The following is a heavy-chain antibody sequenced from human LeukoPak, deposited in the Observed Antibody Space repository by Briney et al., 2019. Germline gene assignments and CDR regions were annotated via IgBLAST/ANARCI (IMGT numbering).Heavy chain of an antibody. CDR1: GFIFSNYY. V-gene: IGHV3-74*01. J-gene: IGHJ4*02. D-gene: IGHD2-2*01. Sequence: TGGSLRLSCAASGFIFSNYYMHWVRQAPGKGLVWVSHINSDGSNINYADSVKGRFTISRDNAKNTLYLQMNSLRVEDTALYYCGRGKSPAAVDDWGQGTLVTVPS. CDR2: INSDGSNI. CDR3: GRGKSPAAVDD.